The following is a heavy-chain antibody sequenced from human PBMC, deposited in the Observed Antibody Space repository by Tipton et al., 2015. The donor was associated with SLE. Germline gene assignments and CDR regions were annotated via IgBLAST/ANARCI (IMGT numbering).Heavy chain of an antibody. CDR2: IYSGGST. Sequence: SLRLSCAASGFTVSSNYMSWVRQAPGKGLEWVSVIYSGGSTYYADCVKGRFTISRDNSKNTLYLQINSLRAEDTAVYYCASAYSGYDYGFDYWGQGTLVTVSS. D-gene: IGHD5-12*01. V-gene: IGHV3-53*01. J-gene: IGHJ4*02. CDR3: ASAYSGYDYGFDY. CDR1: GFTVSSNY.